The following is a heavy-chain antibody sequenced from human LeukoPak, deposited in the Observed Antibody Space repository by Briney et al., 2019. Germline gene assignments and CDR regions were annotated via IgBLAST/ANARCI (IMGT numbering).Heavy chain of an antibody. V-gene: IGHV3-23*01. CDR3: AKEIYGDSTGGRFQH. D-gene: IGHD4-17*01. J-gene: IGHJ1*01. CDR2: MSGSGGST. Sequence: GGSLRLSCAASGFTVRRNEMSWVRQAPGKGLEWVSVMSGSGGSTYYADSVKGRFTISRDNSKNTLYLQMNSLRAEDTAVYYCAKEIYGDSTGGRFQHWGQGTLVTVSS. CDR1: GFTVRRNE.